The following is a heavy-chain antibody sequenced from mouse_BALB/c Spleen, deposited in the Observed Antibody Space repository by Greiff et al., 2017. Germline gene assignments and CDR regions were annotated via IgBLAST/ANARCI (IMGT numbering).Heavy chain of an antibody. CDR3: GRGGNYDGSSRYAMDY. J-gene: IGHJ4*01. CDR2: INPYNGDT. V-gene: IGHV1-37*01. CDR1: GYSFTGYF. Sequence: VQLQQSGPELVKPGASVKISCKASGYSFTGYFMNWVKQSPGKSLEWIGRINPYNGDTFYNQKFKGKATLTVDKSSSTAYMELLSLTSEDSAVYYCGRGGNYDGSSRYAMDYWGQGTSVTVSS. D-gene: IGHD1-1*01.